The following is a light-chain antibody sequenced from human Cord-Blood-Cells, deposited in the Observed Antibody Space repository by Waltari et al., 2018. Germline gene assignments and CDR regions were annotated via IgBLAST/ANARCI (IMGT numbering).Light chain of an antibody. V-gene: IGLV3-1*01. CDR2: QDS. CDR3: QAWDSSTVV. Sequence: SYELPPPPSVSVSPGQTASITCSGNKLWRKYACCYQQKPGQPTVLVIYQDSKRPPGIPERFSGSNSGNTATLTISGTQAMDEADYYCQAWDSSTVVFGGGTKLTVL. CDR1: KLWRKY. J-gene: IGLJ2*01.